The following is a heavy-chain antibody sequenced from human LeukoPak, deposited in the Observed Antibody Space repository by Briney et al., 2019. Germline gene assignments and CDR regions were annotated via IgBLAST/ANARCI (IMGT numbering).Heavy chain of an antibody. CDR3: AREGGMVRPYYYYMDV. CDR1: GYTFTSYG. CDR2: ISAYNGNT. J-gene: IGHJ6*03. D-gene: IGHD3-10*01. Sequence: ASVKVSCKASGYTFTSYGISWVRQAPGQGLEWMGWISAYNGNTNYAQKLQGRVTLTTDTSTSTAYMELRSLRSDDTAVYYCAREGGMVRPYYYYMDVWGKGTTVTISS. V-gene: IGHV1-18*01.